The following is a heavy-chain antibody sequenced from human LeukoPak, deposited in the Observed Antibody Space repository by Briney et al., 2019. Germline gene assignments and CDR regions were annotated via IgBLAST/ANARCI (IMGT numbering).Heavy chain of an antibody. Sequence: PGGSLRLSCATSGFIFSGYYMSWIRQAPGKGLEWVSYISSSSSTIYYADSVKGRFTISRDNAKNSLYLQMNSLRAEDTAVYYFVRVNRMVPGYCSGGTCPGDYWGQGTLVTVSS. J-gene: IGHJ4*02. CDR3: VRVNRMVPGYCSGGTCPGDY. CDR2: ISSSSSTI. D-gene: IGHD2-15*01. CDR1: GFIFSGYY. V-gene: IGHV3-11*04.